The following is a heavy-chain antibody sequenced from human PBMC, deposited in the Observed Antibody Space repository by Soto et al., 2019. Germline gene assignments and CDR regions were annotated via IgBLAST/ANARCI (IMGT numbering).Heavy chain of an antibody. J-gene: IGHJ5*02. V-gene: IGHV1-46*01. CDR3: ARASGISFGYNHFDH. Sequence: ASVKVSCKASGYTFSSYHMHWVRQAPGQGLEWMGVINPFYGETRYAQKFQGRVTMTRDTSTSTVYMELSSLRSEDTAVYYCARASGISFGYNHFDHWGQGNLVTVSS. CDR1: GYTFSSYH. CDR2: INPFYGET. D-gene: IGHD5-18*01.